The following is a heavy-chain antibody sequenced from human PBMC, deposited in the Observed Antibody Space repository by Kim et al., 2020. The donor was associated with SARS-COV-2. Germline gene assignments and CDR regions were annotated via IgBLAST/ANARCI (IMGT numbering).Heavy chain of an antibody. V-gene: IGHV4-30-2*05. D-gene: IGHD2-2*01. CDR3: ARFRQSVVPAAMYFDY. Sequence: SLKSRVTISVDTSKNQFSLKLSSVTAADTVVYYCARFRQSVVPAAMYFDYWGQGTLVTVSS. J-gene: IGHJ4*02.